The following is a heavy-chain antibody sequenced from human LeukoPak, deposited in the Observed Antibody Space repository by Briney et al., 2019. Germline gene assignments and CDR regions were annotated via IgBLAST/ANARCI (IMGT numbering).Heavy chain of an antibody. CDR3: ARDPRRYSSGWYNYFDY. J-gene: IGHJ4*02. D-gene: IGHD6-19*01. Sequence: GGSLRLSCAASGFTFCRYWVRWVREAPGEGVEWGDNIKQDGSEKYYVDSVKGRFTISRDNAKNSLYLQMNSLRAEDTAVYYCARDPRRYSSGWYNYFDYWGQGTLVTVSS. V-gene: IGHV3-7*01. CDR1: GFTFCRYW. CDR2: IKQDGSEK.